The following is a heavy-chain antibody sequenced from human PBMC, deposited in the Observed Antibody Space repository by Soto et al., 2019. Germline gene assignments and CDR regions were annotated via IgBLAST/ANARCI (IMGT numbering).Heavy chain of an antibody. CDR3: ARPYCSGGSCYNWFDP. CDR1: GFTFSTYW. V-gene: IGHV3-7*03. D-gene: IGHD2-15*01. CDR2: IKQDGSQK. Sequence: EVQLVESGGGLVQPGGSLTVSCAASGFTFSTYWMNWVRQAPGKGLEWVANIKQDGSQKYYMDSVKGRFTIYRDNAKNSLYLQMNSLRAEDTAIYHCARPYCSGGSCYNWFDPWGQGTLVTVSS. J-gene: IGHJ5*02.